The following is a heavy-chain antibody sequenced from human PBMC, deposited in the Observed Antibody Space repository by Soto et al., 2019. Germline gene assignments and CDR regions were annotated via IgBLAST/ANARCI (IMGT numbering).Heavy chain of an antibody. V-gene: IGHV3-23*01. D-gene: IGHD2-15*01. CDR3: AKVGGYCSGGSCRPYYYYYGMDV. J-gene: IGHJ6*02. CDR2: ISGSGGST. Sequence: GGSLRLSCAASGFTFSSYAMSWVRQAPGKGLEWVSAISGSGGSTYYADSVKDRFTISRDNSKNTLYLQMNSLRAEDTAVYYCAKVGGYCSGGSCRPYYYYYGMDVWGQGTTVTVSS. CDR1: GFTFSSYA.